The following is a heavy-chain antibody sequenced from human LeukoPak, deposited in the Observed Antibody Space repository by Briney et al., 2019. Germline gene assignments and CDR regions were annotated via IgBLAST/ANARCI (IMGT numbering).Heavy chain of an antibody. CDR1: GFTFSSYG. CDR2: IRYDGSNK. CDR3: AKEAHVLRYFDWLSLPEPLDY. Sequence: GGSLRLSCAASGFTFSSYGMHWVRQAPGKGLEWVAFIRYDGSNKYYADSVKGRFTISRDNSKNTLYLQMNSLRAEDTAVYYCAKEAHVLRYFDWLSLPEPLDYWGQGTLVTVSS. D-gene: IGHD3-9*01. V-gene: IGHV3-30*02. J-gene: IGHJ4*02.